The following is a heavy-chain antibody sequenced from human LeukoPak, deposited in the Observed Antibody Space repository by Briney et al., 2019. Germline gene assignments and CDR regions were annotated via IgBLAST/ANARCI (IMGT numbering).Heavy chain of an antibody. CDR2: IYYSGST. V-gene: IGHV4-59*11. D-gene: IGHD4-23*01. CDR1: GGSISSHY. Sequence: SETLSLTCTVSGGSISSHYWSWIRQPPGKGLEWIGYIYYSGSTNYNPSLKSRVTISVDTSKNQFSLKLSSVTAADTAVYYCARDGTTVGDYWGQGTLVTVSS. J-gene: IGHJ4*02. CDR3: ARDGTTVGDY.